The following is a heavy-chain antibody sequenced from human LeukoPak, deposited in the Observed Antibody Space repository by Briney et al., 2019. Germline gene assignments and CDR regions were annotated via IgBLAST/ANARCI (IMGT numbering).Heavy chain of an antibody. CDR3: ARDQTVYFDY. CDR2: IYNSGGT. D-gene: IGHD2-21*02. Sequence: GGSLLLSCAASGFTVISNYMSWVSQAPGKGLEWVSVIYNSGGTYYADSVKGRFTISRDNSKNTLYLQMNSLRAEDTAVYYCARDQTVYFDYWGQGTLVTVSS. J-gene: IGHJ4*02. V-gene: IGHV3-66*03. CDR1: GFTVISNY.